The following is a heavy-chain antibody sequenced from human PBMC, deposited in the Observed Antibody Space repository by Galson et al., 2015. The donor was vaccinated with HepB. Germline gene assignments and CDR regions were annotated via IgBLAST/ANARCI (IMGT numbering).Heavy chain of an antibody. CDR2: IVVGSGNT. Sequence: SVKVSCKASGFTFTSSAMQWVRQARGQRLEWIGWIVVGSGNTNYAQKFQERVTITRDMSTSTAYMELSSLRSEDTAVYYCAAGTGYYGSGSYYLSYGMDVWGQGTTVTVSS. D-gene: IGHD3-10*01. J-gene: IGHJ6*02. V-gene: IGHV1-58*02. CDR1: GFTFTSSA. CDR3: AAGTGYYGSGSYYLSYGMDV.